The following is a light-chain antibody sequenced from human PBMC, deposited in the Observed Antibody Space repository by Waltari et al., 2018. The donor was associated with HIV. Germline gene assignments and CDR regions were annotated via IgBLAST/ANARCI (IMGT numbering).Light chain of an antibody. J-gene: IGKJ4*01. CDR3: HQCSNWLT. CDR1: QSVTNY. V-gene: IGKV3D-11*02. Sequence: ETVLTQSPATLSLPPGERATLSCRASQSVTNYLACYQQKPGQAPRLLIYDASSRATGIPARFSGDGPGTDFTLTISSLEPEDFAVYYCHQCSNWLTFGGGTKVEIK. CDR2: DAS.